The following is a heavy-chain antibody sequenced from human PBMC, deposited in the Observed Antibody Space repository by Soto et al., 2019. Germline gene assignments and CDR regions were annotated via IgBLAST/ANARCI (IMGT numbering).Heavy chain of an antibody. J-gene: IGHJ5*02. Sequence: GASVKVSCKASGYTFTSYGISWVRQAPGQGLEWMGWISAYNGNTNYAQKLQGRVTMTTDTSTSTAYMELRSLRSDDTAVYYCGRVPGTIAYNWFDPWGQGTLVTVSA. CDR1: GYTFTSYG. V-gene: IGHV1-18*01. CDR2: ISAYNGNT. CDR3: GRVPGTIAYNWFDP. D-gene: IGHD1-1*01.